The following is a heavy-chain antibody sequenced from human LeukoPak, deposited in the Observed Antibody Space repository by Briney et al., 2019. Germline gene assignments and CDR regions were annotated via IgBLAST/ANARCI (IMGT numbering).Heavy chain of an antibody. CDR2: ISGSGGST. CDR1: GFTFSSYG. Sequence: GSLRLSCAASGFTFSSYGMHWVRQAPGKGLEWVSAISGSGGSTYYADSVKGRFTISRDNSKNTLYLQMNSLRAEDTAVYYCAKDSRVVPAANGGGYYYYGMDVWGKGTTVTVSS. V-gene: IGHV3-23*01. CDR3: AKDSRVVPAANGGGYYYYGMDV. D-gene: IGHD2-2*01. J-gene: IGHJ6*04.